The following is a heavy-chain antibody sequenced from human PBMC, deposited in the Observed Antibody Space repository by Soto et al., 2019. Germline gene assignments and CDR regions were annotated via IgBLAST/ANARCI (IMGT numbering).Heavy chain of an antibody. Sequence: SETLSLTCTVSGASISSNNWWSWVRQPPGKRLEWIGEIYHVGSTNYNPSLKSRVTISVDKSKNQFSLKLSSVTAADTAVYFCARDCTGGSCYAYWGQGTLVTVSS. CDR1: GASISSNNW. D-gene: IGHD2-15*01. J-gene: IGHJ4*02. CDR3: ARDCTGGSCYAY. V-gene: IGHV4-4*02. CDR2: IYHVGST.